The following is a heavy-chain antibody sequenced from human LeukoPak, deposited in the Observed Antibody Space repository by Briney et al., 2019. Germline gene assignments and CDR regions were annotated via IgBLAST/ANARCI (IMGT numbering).Heavy chain of an antibody. Sequence: GGSLRLSCAASGFTFDDYAMHWVRQATGKGLEWVSLISGDGGSKYYADSVKGRFTISRDNRKNSVYVKMNSLRKEDTALYYCAKDMRAYYDILTGFRYYYYGMDVWGQGTTVTVSS. CDR3: AKDMRAYYDILTGFRYYYYGMDV. V-gene: IGHV3-43*02. D-gene: IGHD3-9*01. CDR2: ISGDGGSK. J-gene: IGHJ6*02. CDR1: GFTFDDYA.